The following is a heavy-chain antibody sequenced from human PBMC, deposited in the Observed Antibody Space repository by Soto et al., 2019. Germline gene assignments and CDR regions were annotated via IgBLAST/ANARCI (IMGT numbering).Heavy chain of an antibody. CDR1: GGTFSSYA. CDR3: ARGDRDYYYYYGMDV. CDR2: IIPIFGTA. V-gene: IGHV1-69*13. Sequence: ASVKVSCKASGGTFSSYAISWVRQAPGQGLEWMGGIIPIFGTANYAQKFQGRVTITADESTSTAYMELSSLRSEDTAVYYCARGDRDYYYYYGMDVWGQGTTVTVSS. J-gene: IGHJ6*02.